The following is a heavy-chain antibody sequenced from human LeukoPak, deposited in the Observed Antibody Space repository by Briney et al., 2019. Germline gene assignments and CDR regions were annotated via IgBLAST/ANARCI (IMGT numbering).Heavy chain of an antibody. D-gene: IGHD4-11*01. CDR3: ARDPMTTVTPYYFDY. V-gene: IGHV3-21*01. CDR1: GFTFSSDS. Sequence: GGSLRLSCAASGFTFSSDSMNWVRQAPGKGLEWVSSISSSSSYIYYADSVKGRFTISRDNAKNSLYLQMNSLRAEDTAVYYCARDPMTTVTPYYFDYWGQGTLVTVSS. J-gene: IGHJ4*02. CDR2: ISSSSSYI.